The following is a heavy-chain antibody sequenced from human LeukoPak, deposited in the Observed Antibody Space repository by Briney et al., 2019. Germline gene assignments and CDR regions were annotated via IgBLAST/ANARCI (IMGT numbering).Heavy chain of an antibody. CDR2: ISGSGDTT. V-gene: IGHV3-23*01. Sequence: GGSLRLFCTASGFTFSSYSMSWVRQGPGTGLEWVSAISGSGDTTFYADSVKGRFTISRDNSKKTLYLQVNSLRAEDTAVYFCAKELTTERTPGVDSWGQGTLVTVSS. D-gene: IGHD4-17*01. CDR1: GFTFSSYS. J-gene: IGHJ4*02. CDR3: AKELTTERTPGVDS.